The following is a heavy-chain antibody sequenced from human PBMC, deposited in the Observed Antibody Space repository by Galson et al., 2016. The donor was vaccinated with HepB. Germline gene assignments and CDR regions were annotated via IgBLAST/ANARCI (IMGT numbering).Heavy chain of an antibody. CDR1: GFTSSAYS. Sequence: SLRLSCAASGFTSSAYSMTRVRQAPGKGLAWVSSISSTSPYIFYADSGNGRFTISRGNTKNSLYLQMNSLSAEDTAVYYCVRGRTATPGYFDSWGQGTPVTVST. J-gene: IGHJ4*02. D-gene: IGHD2-21*02. V-gene: IGHV3-21*01. CDR3: VRGRTATPGYFDS. CDR2: ISSTSPYI.